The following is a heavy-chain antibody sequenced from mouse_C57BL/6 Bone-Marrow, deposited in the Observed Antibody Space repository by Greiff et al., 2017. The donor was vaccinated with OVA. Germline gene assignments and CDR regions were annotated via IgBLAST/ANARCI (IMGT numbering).Heavy chain of an antibody. Sequence: EVQLQQSGAELVRPGASVKLSCTASGFNIKDYYMHWVKQRPEQGLEWIGRIDPEDGDTEYAPKFQGKATMTADTSSTTAYLQLSSLTSEDTAVYYCTTPHYYGSSYRYFDVWGTGTTVTVSS. CDR2: IDPEDGDT. V-gene: IGHV14-1*01. J-gene: IGHJ1*03. CDR1: GFNIKDYY. D-gene: IGHD1-1*01. CDR3: TTPHYYGSSYRYFDV.